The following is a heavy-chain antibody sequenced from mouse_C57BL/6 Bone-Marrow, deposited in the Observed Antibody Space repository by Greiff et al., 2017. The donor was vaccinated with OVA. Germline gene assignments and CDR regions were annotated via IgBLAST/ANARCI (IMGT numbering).Heavy chain of an antibody. Sequence: EVMLVESGGGLVQPKGSLKLSCAASGFSFNTYAMNWVRQAPGKGLEWVARIRSKSNNYATYYAASVQDRFTISRDDSESMLYLQMNNLKTEDTAMYYCVRQAVYDGYYVAWFAYWGQGTLVTVSA. CDR2: IRSKSNNYAT. CDR3: VRQAVYDGYYVAWFAY. CDR1: GFSFNTYA. J-gene: IGHJ3*01. V-gene: IGHV10-1*01. D-gene: IGHD2-3*01.